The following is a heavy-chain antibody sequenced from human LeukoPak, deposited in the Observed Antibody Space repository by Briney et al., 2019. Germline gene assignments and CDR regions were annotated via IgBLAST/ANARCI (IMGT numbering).Heavy chain of an antibody. CDR1: GGSISSYY. V-gene: IGHV4-59*01. J-gene: IGHJ4*02. D-gene: IGHD1-26*01. CDR2: IYYSGST. Sequence: SETLSLTCTVSGGSISSYYWSWIRQPPGKGLEWLGYIYYSGSTNYNPSLKSRVTISVDTSKNQFSLKLSSVTAADTAVYYCARGGVRGSYSYFDYWGQGTLVTVSS. CDR3: ARGGVRGSYSYFDY.